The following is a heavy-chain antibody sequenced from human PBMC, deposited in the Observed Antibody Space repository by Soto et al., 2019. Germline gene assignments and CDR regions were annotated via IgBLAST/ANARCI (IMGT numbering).Heavy chain of an antibody. CDR2: ISGSGGST. CDR3: AKHSNHYYYYYHMDV. J-gene: IGHJ6*03. Sequence: EVQLLESGGGLVQPGGSLRLSCAASGFTFSSYAMSWVRQAPGKGLEWGSAISGSGGSTYYAASVRGRFTISRDNSNNTLYLQMHSLRDEDTAVYYCAKHSNHYYYYYHMDVWGKGTTVTVSS. D-gene: IGHD4-4*01. V-gene: IGHV3-23*01. CDR1: GFTFSSYA.